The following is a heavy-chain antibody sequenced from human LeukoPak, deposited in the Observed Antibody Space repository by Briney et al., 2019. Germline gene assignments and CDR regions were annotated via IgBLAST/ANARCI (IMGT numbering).Heavy chain of an antibody. CDR1: GFTFRDYW. J-gene: IGHJ4*02. CDR3: ARVWQDYSGVDY. Sequence: GGSLRLSCIASGFTFRDYWMHWVRQVPGKGLVWVSFIKTDGTTTAYADSVKGRFSISRDNAKSTLYLQMNSLRDEDTAVYYCARVWQDYSGVDYWGQGTLVTVSS. D-gene: IGHD2-21*01. CDR2: IKTDGTTT. V-gene: IGHV3-74*03.